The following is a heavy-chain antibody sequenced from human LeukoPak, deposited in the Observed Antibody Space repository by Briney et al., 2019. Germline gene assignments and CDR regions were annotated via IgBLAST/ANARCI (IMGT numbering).Heavy chain of an antibody. CDR3: AKDRHYGNYGGVIFDY. CDR2: ISWNSGSI. Sequence: GGSLRLSCAASGFTFDDYAMHWVRQAPGKGLEWVSGISWNSGSIGYADSVKGRFTISRDNAKNSLYLQMNSLRAEDTALYYCAKDRHYGNYGGVIFDYWGQGTLVTVSS. J-gene: IGHJ4*02. CDR1: GFTFDDYA. D-gene: IGHD4-23*01. V-gene: IGHV3-9*01.